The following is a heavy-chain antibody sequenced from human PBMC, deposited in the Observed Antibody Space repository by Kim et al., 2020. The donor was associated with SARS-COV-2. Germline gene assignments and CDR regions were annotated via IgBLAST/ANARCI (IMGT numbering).Heavy chain of an antibody. CDR3: ARETGEHLWLVETRGHFDC. V-gene: IGHV3-48*03. D-gene: IGHD3-3*02. Sequence: GGSLRLSCVASGFSLRNYEMNWVRQAPGKGLEWLSYISSNGGTTYYADSVKGRFTISRDNAKNSLFLQLNNLRADDTALYYCARETGEHLWLVETRGHFDCWGQGTLVTVSS. J-gene: IGHJ4*02. CDR2: ISSNGGTT. CDR1: GFSLRNYE.